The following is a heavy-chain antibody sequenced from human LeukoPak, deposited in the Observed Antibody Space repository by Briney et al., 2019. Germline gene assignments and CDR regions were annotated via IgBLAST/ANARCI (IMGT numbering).Heavy chain of an antibody. J-gene: IGHJ4*02. D-gene: IGHD6-19*01. CDR3: VKGGWLDN. Sequence: GRSLRLSCAASGFPFKKFEMSWVRQAPGKGPEWVSVIRRGGDSAYYGDSVKGRFTISRDDSKDTVDLQMNSLRAEDTAIYYCVKGGWLDNWGPGTLVTVSS. CDR1: GFPFKKFE. V-gene: IGHV3-23*01. CDR2: IRRGGDSA.